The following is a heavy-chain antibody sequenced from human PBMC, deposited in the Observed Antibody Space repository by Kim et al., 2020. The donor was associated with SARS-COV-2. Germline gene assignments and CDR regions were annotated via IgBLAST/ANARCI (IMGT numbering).Heavy chain of an antibody. D-gene: IGHD6-19*01. CDR1: EYSFTNYW. Sequence: GESLKISCKGSEYSFTNYWIAWVRQMPGKGLEWMGIIYPADSDTRYSPSFQGQVTISADKSISTAYLQWSSLKASDSAMYYCARGGIAVAGPDFDYWGQGTLVTVSS. V-gene: IGHV5-51*01. CDR2: IYPADSDT. CDR3: ARGGIAVAGPDFDY. J-gene: IGHJ4*02.